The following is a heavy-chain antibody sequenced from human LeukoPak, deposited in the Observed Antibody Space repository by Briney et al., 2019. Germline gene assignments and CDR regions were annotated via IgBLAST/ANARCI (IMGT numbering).Heavy chain of an antibody. Sequence: PGGSLRLSCAASGFTSSNAWMSWVREAPGKGLEWVGRIKSKTDGGTTDYAAPVKGRFTISRDDSKNTLYLQMNSLKTEDTAVYYCTTLMGTIFGVVIQPNDYWGQGTLVTVSS. J-gene: IGHJ4*02. CDR3: TTLMGTIFGVVIQPNDY. CDR1: GFTSSNAW. CDR2: IKSKTDGGTT. D-gene: IGHD3-3*01. V-gene: IGHV3-15*01.